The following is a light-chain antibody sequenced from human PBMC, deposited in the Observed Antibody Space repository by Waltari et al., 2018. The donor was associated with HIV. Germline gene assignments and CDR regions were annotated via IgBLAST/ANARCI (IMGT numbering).Light chain of an antibody. Sequence: DIQMTQSPSSLSASLGDRVIITCRASQTISTYVNGYQHKPGRAPNLLIYAASSLQSGVPSRFSGSGSGTDFTLTITSLQAEDFATYYCQQTYNKITFGPGTKV. CDR1: QTISTY. V-gene: IGKV1-39*01. CDR2: AAS. CDR3: QQTYNKIT. J-gene: IGKJ3*01.